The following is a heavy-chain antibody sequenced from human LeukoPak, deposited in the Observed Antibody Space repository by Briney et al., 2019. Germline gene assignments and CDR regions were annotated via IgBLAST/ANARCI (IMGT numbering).Heavy chain of an antibody. V-gene: IGHV3-53*01. D-gene: IGHD5-18*01. Sequence: GGSLRLSCAASGFTVSSNSMSWVRQAPGKGLEWVSVIYSGGSTYYADSVKGRFTISRDNSRNTLYLQMNSLRAEGTAVYYCARTYSGYSYGMYWYFDLWGRGTLVTVSS. CDR1: GFTVSSNS. CDR3: ARTYSGYSYGMYWYFDL. J-gene: IGHJ2*01. CDR2: IYSGGST.